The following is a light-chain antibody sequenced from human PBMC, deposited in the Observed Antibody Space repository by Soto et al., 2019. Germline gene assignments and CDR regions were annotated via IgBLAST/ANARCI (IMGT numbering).Light chain of an antibody. CDR2: GAS. Sequence: EIVLTQSPGTLSLSPGERAPLSCRASQSVSSSYLAWYQQKPGQAPRLLIYGASSRATGIPDRFSGSGSGTDFTLTISRLEPEDFAVYFCQQYNPPLTFGGGTKVDIK. CDR1: QSVSSSY. J-gene: IGKJ4*01. V-gene: IGKV3-20*01. CDR3: QQYNPPLT.